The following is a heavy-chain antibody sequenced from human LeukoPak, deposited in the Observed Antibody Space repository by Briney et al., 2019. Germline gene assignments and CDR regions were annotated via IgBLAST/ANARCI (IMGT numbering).Heavy chain of an antibody. J-gene: IGHJ4*02. CDR2: IRYDGSNK. CDR1: GFTFSGSG. D-gene: IGHD6-19*01. V-gene: IGHV3-30*02. CDR3: AKSIPTIAVAVSTRQ. Sequence: PGGSLRLSCAASGFTFSGSGMHWVRQAPGKGLEWVAFIRYDGSNKYYADSVKGRFTISRENSNNTLYLQMNSLRPEDTAMYYCAKSIPTIAVAVSTRQWGQGTLVTVSS.